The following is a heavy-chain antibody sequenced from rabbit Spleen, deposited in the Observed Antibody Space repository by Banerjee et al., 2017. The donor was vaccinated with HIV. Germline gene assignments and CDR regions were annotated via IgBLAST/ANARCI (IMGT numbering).Heavy chain of an antibody. D-gene: IGHD1-1*01. Sequence: QEQLEESGGGLVKPEGSLTLTCTASGFSFSSGYWMSWVRQAPGKGLEWIGCIGTGDGNTYYASWAKGRFTISKTSSTTVTLRMTSLTVADTATYFCARDSASDFNLWGPGTLVTVS. CDR1: GFSFSSGYW. CDR2: IGTGDGNT. J-gene: IGHJ4*01. CDR3: ARDSASDFNL. V-gene: IGHV1S45*01.